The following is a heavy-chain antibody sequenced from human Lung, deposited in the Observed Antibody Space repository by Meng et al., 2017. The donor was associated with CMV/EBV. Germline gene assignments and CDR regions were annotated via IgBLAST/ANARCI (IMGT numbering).Heavy chain of an antibody. CDR3: ARALDTAMVTFDY. Sequence: QAHLQDSGPGLVKPSHTLSLTLTVSGGSISRGYYYWSWIRQPPGKGLEWIGYIYYSGSTYYNPSLKSRVTISVDTSKNQFSLKLSSVTAADTAVYYCARALDTAMVTFDYWGQGTLVTVSS. D-gene: IGHD5-18*01. V-gene: IGHV4-30-4*08. CDR1: GGSISRGYYY. J-gene: IGHJ4*02. CDR2: IYYSGST.